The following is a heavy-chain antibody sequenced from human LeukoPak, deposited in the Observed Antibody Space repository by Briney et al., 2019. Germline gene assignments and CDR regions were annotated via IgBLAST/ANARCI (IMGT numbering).Heavy chain of an antibody. CDR1: GYTFTGYY. CDR3: ARGKSSSWSPFDY. V-gene: IGHV1-2*02. D-gene: IGHD6-13*01. CDR2: INPNSGGT. Sequence: GVSVKVSCKASGYTFTGYYMHWVRQAPGQGLEWMGWINPNSGGTNYAQKFQGRVTMTRDTSISTAYMELSRLRSDDTAVYYCARGKSSSWSPFDYWGQGTLVTVSS. J-gene: IGHJ4*02.